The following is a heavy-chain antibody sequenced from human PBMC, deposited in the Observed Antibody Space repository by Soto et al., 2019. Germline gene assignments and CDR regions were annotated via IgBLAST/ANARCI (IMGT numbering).Heavy chain of an antibody. D-gene: IGHD2-2*01. J-gene: IGHJ5*02. CDR3: AKEGQVVPAAQLPPYNWFDP. V-gene: IGHV3-30*18. CDR1: GFTFSSYG. Sequence: GGSLRLSCAASGFTFSSYGMHWVRQAPGKGLEWVAVISYDGSNKYYADSVKGRFTISRDNSKNTLYLQMNSLRAEDTAVYYCAKEGQVVPAAQLPPYNWFDPWGQGTLVTVSS. CDR2: ISYDGSNK.